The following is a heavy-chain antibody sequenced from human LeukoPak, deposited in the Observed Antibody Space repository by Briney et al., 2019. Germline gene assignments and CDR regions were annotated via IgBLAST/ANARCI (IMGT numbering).Heavy chain of an antibody. D-gene: IGHD4-17*01. CDR2: ISSSSTYI. Sequence: GGSLRLSCATSGFTFSTYNMNWVRQAPGKGLEWVSSISSSSTYIYYADSVKGRFTISRDNAKNSLYLQINSLRAEDTAVYYCAQYDYGDYYFDYWGQGTLVTVSS. J-gene: IGHJ4*02. CDR3: AQYDYGDYYFDY. V-gene: IGHV3-21*01. CDR1: GFTFSTYN.